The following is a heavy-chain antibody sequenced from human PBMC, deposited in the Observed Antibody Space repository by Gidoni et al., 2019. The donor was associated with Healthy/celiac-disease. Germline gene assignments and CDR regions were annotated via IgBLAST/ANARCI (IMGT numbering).Heavy chain of an antibody. J-gene: IGHJ5*02. V-gene: IGHV4-61*02. CDR2: IYTSGST. Sequence: QVQLQASGPGLVKPSQTLSLTCTVSGGSISSGSYYWRWIRQPAGKGLEWIGRIYTSGSTNSNPSLKSRVTISVDTSKNQFSLKLSSVTAADTAVYYCARAVEYSSSLNIHAWGWFDPWGQGTLVTVSS. CDR1: GGSISSGSYY. CDR3: ARAVEYSSSLNIHAWGWFDP. D-gene: IGHD6-6*01.